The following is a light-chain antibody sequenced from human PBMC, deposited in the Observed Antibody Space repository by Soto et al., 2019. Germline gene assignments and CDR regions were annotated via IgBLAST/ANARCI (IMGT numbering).Light chain of an antibody. J-gene: IGLJ2*01. Sequence: QSALTQPRSVSGSPGQSVTISCTGTSSDVGGYNSVSWYQQHPGKAPKLMIYDVSTRPSGVPDRFSGSKSGSTASLTISGLQADDEADYYCCSYAGTYGVVFGGGTKLTVL. CDR3: CSYAGTYGVV. CDR2: DVS. CDR1: SSDVGGYNS. V-gene: IGLV2-11*01.